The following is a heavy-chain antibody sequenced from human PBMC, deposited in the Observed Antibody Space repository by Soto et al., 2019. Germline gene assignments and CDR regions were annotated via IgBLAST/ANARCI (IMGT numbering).Heavy chain of an antibody. CDR3: ATVVVAETHAYGMDV. Sequence: SVKVSCKASGGTFSRYTISWVRQAPGQGLEWMGGIIPIFGGANYAQRFQDRVTITADESTRTAYMELSSLRSEDTAVYYCATVVVAETHAYGMDVWGQGTTVTVYS. J-gene: IGHJ6*02. CDR1: GGTFSRYT. D-gene: IGHD2-15*01. CDR2: IIPIFGGA. V-gene: IGHV1-69*13.